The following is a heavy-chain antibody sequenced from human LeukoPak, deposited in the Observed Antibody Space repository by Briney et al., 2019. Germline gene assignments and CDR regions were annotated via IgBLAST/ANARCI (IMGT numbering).Heavy chain of an antibody. Sequence: PGGSLRLSCAASGFTFSSYAMSWVRQASGRGLEWVSAISGSGGSTYYADSVKGRFTISRDNSKNTLYLQMNSLRAEDTAVYYCASIAVAGTEAGIDYWGQGTLVTVSS. CDR1: GFTFSSYA. D-gene: IGHD6-19*01. J-gene: IGHJ4*02. CDR2: ISGSGGST. CDR3: ASIAVAGTEAGIDY. V-gene: IGHV3-23*01.